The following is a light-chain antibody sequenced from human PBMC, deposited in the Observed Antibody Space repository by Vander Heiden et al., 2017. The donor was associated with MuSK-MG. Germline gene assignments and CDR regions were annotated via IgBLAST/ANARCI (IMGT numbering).Light chain of an antibody. CDR1: NIGSKS. Sequence: YVLTPPPSVSVAPGKTARITCGGNNIGSKSVHWYQQKPGQAPVLVIYYDSDRPSGIPERFSGSNSGNTATLTISRVEAGDEADYYCQVWDSSSDHVVFGGGTKLTVL. CDR3: QVWDSSSDHVV. CDR2: YDS. J-gene: IGLJ2*01. V-gene: IGLV3-21*04.